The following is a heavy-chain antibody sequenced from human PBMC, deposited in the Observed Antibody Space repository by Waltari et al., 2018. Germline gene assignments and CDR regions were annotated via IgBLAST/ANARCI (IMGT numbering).Heavy chain of an antibody. CDR2: IYYNGST. CDR3: ARVDSYEKFLDY. V-gene: IGHV4-59*01. J-gene: IGHJ4*02. D-gene: IGHD5-12*01. CDR1: GDSFGSNY. Sequence: QVQLQESGPGLVKPSETLSLTCTVSGDSFGSNYWSWIRQPPGKGLEWIGYIYYNGSTNYNPSFKSRVTISVDTSKNEFSLKLKSVTAADTAVYYCARVDSYEKFLDYWGQGALVSVSS.